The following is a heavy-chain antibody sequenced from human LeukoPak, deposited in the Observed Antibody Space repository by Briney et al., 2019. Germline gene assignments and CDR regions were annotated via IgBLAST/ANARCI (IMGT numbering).Heavy chain of an antibody. D-gene: IGHD1-26*01. Sequence: GGSLRLSCAASGFTFSSHSMNWVRQAPGKGLEWVSSISSSSSYIYYADSVKGRFTISRDNAKNSLYLQMNSLRAEDTAVYYCARERAIHYFDYWGQGTLVTVSS. J-gene: IGHJ4*02. CDR2: ISSSSSYI. V-gene: IGHV3-21*01. CDR1: GFTFSSHS. CDR3: ARERAIHYFDY.